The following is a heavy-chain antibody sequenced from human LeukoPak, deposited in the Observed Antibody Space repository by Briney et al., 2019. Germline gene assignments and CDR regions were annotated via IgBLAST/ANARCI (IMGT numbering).Heavy chain of an antibody. CDR1: GFTFGDYA. Sequence: GGSLRLSCTASGFTFGDYAMSWFRQAPGKGLEWVAFIRYDGSNKYYADSVKGRFTISRDNSKNTLYLQMNSLRAEDTAVYYCAKDSRLLWFGELTNYFDYWGQGTLVTVSS. D-gene: IGHD3-10*01. V-gene: IGHV3-30*02. J-gene: IGHJ4*02. CDR2: IRYDGSNK. CDR3: AKDSRLLWFGELTNYFDY.